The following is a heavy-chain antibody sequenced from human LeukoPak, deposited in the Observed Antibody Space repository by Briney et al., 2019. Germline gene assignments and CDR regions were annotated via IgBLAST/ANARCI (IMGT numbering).Heavy chain of an antibody. CDR1: GGSISSSSYY. Sequence: SETLSLTCTVSGGSISSSSYYWGWIRQPPGKGLEWIGSIYYSGGTSYNPSLKSRVTISVDTSKNQFSLKLSSVTAADTAVYYCASDPSSYYDFWSGYFTGGAHYFDYWGQGTLVTVSS. CDR3: ASDPSSYYDFWSGYFTGGAHYFDY. D-gene: IGHD3-3*01. CDR2: IYYSGGT. J-gene: IGHJ4*02. V-gene: IGHV4-39*01.